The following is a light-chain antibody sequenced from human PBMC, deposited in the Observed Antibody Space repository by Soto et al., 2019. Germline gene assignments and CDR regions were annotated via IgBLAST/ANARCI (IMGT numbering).Light chain of an antibody. CDR3: SSYTSISTV. V-gene: IGLV2-14*01. J-gene: IGLJ2*01. CDR2: EVS. CDR1: SSDVGGYNY. Sequence: QSALTQPASVSGSPGQSITISCTGTSSDVGGYNYVSWYHQHPGKAPKLMIYEVSNRPSGVSNRFSGSKSGNTASLTISGLQAEDEADYYCSSYTSISTVFGGGTKVTVL.